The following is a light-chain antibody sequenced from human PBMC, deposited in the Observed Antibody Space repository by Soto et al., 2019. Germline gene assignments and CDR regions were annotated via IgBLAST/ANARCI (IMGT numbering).Light chain of an antibody. V-gene: IGKV1-13*02. J-gene: IGKJ5*01. CDR2: DVF. Sequence: AIQVTQSPSSLSASVGDTVTITCRASQGISSAFAWYQQKPGKVPRLLIYDVFNLQSGVPSRFSGSGSGTHFTLTISRLQPEDFATYYCQQLETYPLTFGQGTRLEVK. CDR3: QQLETYPLT. CDR1: QGISSA.